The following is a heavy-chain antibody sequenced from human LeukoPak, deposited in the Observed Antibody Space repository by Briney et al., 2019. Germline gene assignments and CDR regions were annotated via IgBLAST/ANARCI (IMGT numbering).Heavy chain of an antibody. D-gene: IGHD2-2*01. J-gene: IGHJ5*02. Sequence: SETLSLTCTVSGGSISSGDYYWSWIRQPPGKGLEWIGYIYYSGSTYYNPSLKCRVTISVDTSKNQFSLKLSSVTAADTAVYYCARGGRVVPAASFDPWGQGTLVTVSS. V-gene: IGHV4-30-4*01. CDR3: ARGGRVVPAASFDP. CDR1: GGSISSGDYY. CDR2: IYYSGST.